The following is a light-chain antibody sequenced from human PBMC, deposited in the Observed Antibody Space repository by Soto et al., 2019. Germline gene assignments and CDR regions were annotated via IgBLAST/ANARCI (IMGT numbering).Light chain of an antibody. V-gene: IGLV7-43*01. CDR1: TGAVTSAYF. CDR3: LLYFSGARV. Sequence: QAVVTQEPSLTVSPGETVTLTCASSTGAVTSAYFPNWFKQKPGQAPRALIYSKTNTHSWTPARFSGSLLGGKAALTLSGVQPEDEADYYCLLYFSGARVFGGGTKLTVL. J-gene: IGLJ3*02. CDR2: SKT.